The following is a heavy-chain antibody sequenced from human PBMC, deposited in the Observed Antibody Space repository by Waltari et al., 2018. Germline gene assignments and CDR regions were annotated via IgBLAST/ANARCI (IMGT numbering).Heavy chain of an antibody. CDR2: IKQDGREE. D-gene: IGHD2-2*01. J-gene: IGHJ4*02. CDR3: ARRPGYCTTTGCYSFSYYFDY. V-gene: IGHV3-7*01. Sequence: EVQLVESGGGLVQPGGSLRLSCAAAGFTFNNCWMNWVRQAPGKGLGWVVSIKQDGREEYYVDAGKGRFPISRDNAQNSLYLQMTSLRAEDTAVYYCARRPGYCTTTGCYSFSYYFDYWGQGTLVTVSS. CDR1: GFTFNNCW.